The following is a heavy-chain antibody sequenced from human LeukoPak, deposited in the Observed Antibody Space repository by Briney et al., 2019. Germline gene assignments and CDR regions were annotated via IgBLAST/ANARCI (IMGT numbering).Heavy chain of an antibody. V-gene: IGHV4-4*07. CDR1: GGSINSYY. J-gene: IGHJ1*01. CDR3: ARAVVSVTTPNFAEYFQH. Sequence: SETLSLTCTVSGGSINSYYWSWIRQPAGKGLEWIGRIYTSGSTSNNPSLKSRVTMSVDTSKNQFSLKLTSVTAADTAVYYCARAVVSVTTPNFAEYFQHWGQGTLVTVSS. CDR2: IYTSGST. D-gene: IGHD4-17*01.